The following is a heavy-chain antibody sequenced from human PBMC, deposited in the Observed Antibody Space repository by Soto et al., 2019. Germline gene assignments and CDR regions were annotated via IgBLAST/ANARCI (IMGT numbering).Heavy chain of an antibody. Sequence: ESGGGLVQPGGSLRLSCAASGFTFSSYDMHWVRQATGKGLEWVSAIGTAGDPYYPGSVKGRFTISRENAKNSLYLQMNSLRAGDTAVYYCARGSRAVAGSYYYYYYGMDVWGQGTTVTVSS. CDR2: IGTAGDP. V-gene: IGHV3-13*05. D-gene: IGHD6-19*01. CDR1: GFTFSSYD. J-gene: IGHJ6*02. CDR3: ARGSRAVAGSYYYYYYGMDV.